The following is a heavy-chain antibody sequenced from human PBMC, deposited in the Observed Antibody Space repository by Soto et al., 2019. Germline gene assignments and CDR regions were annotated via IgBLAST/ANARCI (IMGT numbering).Heavy chain of an antibody. CDR1: GYTLTHYA. D-gene: IGHD2-15*01. CDR3: ARRSCSGGICVYYFDY. CDR2: INTGNGDT. J-gene: IGHJ4*02. V-gene: IGHV1-3*04. Sequence: QVQLVQSGAEVKKPGASVNISCKASGYTLTHYALHWVRQAPGQRPEWMGWINTGNGDTKYSQKFQVRVTITRDTSANTVYMDLSGLRSEDTAVYYCARRSCSGGICVYYFDYWCPGTLVTVSS.